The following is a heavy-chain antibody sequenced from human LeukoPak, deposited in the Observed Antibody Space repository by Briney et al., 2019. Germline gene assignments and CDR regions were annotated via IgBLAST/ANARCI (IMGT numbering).Heavy chain of an antibody. CDR1: GFSLSTSGMC. CDR2: IDWDDDK. J-gene: IGHJ4*02. CDR3: TRMPAAIGLAFDY. Sequence: SGPTLVHPTQPLTLTCTFSGFSLSTSGMCGSWIRQPPGKALEWLARIDWDDDKYYSTSLKTRLTISKDTSKNQVVLTMTNMDPVDTATYYCTRMPAAIGLAFDYWGQGTLVTVAS. V-gene: IGHV2-70*11. D-gene: IGHD6-13*01.